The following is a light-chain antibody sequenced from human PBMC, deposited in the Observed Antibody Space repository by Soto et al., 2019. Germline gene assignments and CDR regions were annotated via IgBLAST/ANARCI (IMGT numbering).Light chain of an antibody. CDR1: QSLTRW. V-gene: IGKV1-12*01. CDR2: AAS. Sequence: DFQMTQSPSSVSASVGDRVTITCRATQSLTRWLAWYQQKPGQAPKLLIYAASTLHSGVSSRFSGSGSGTDFTLTISSLQPEDFATYYCQQSYSTPLLFGQGTKVDIK. J-gene: IGKJ1*01. CDR3: QQSYSTPLL.